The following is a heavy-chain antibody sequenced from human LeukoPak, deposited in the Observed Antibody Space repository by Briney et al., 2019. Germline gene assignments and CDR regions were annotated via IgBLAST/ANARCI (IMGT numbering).Heavy chain of an antibody. V-gene: IGHV3-23*01. CDR2: ISGSGGST. D-gene: IGHD3-10*01. J-gene: IGHJ4*02. CDR3: ARGAITMVRGVITRVVTAIPDY. CDR1: GFTFSSYA. Sequence: PGGSLRLSCAASGFTFSSYAMSWVRQAPGKGLEWVSAISGSGGSTYYADSVKGRFTISRDNSKNTLYLQMNSLRAEDTAVYYCARGAITMVRGVITRVVTAIPDYWGQGTLVTVSS.